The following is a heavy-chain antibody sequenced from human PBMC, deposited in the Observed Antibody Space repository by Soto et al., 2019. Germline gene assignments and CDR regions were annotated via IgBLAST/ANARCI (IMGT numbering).Heavy chain of an antibody. V-gene: IGHV1-18*01. CDR2: ISTYNGNT. J-gene: IGHJ4*02. Sequence: GASVKVSCKASGYTFTSYGISWVRQAPGQGLEWLGWISTYNGNTNYAQKFQDRVTMTTDRSTSTASMELRSLRSDDTAVYYCAREASSSSNDYWGQGSLVTVSS. CDR3: AREASSSSNDY. D-gene: IGHD6-6*01. CDR1: GYTFTSYG.